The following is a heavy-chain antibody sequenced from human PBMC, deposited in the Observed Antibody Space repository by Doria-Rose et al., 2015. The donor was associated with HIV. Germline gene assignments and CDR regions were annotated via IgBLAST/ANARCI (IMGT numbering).Heavy chain of an antibody. V-gene: IGHV2-26*01. CDR3: ARIKSSRWYHKYYFDF. D-gene: IGHD6-13*01. Sequence: QITLKESGPVLVKPTETLTLTCTVSGVSLSSPGMGVSWIRQPPGKALEWLANIFSDDERSYITSLTSRLTISRGTSKSQVVLTMTDMDPVDTATYYCARIKSSRWYHKYYFDFWGQGTLVIASA. J-gene: IGHJ4*02. CDR1: GVSLSSPGMG. CDR2: IFSDDER.